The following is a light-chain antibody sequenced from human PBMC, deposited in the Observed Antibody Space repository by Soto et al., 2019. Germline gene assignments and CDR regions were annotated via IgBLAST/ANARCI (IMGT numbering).Light chain of an antibody. Sequence: QSALTQPASVSGSLGQSITITCTGTSHDIGSYTLVSWYQHHPGRAPKLMIYEVSNRPSGVSNRFSGSKSGNTASLTISGLQAEDEADYYCSSYTSSSTLVFGGGTKLTVL. CDR2: EVS. CDR1: SHDIGSYTL. CDR3: SSYTSSSTLV. J-gene: IGLJ2*01. V-gene: IGLV2-14*02.